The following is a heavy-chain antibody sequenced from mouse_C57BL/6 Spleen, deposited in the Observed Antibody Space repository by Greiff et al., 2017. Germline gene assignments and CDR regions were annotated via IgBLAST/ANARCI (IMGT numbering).Heavy chain of an antibody. CDR1: GFPFSDYY. J-gene: IGHJ2*01. CDR2: INYDGSST. V-gene: IGHV5-16*01. Sequence: EVKLVESEGGLVQPGSSMKLSCTASGFPFSDYYMAWVRQVPEKGLEWVANINYDGSSTYYLDSLKSRFIISRDNAKNNLYLQMSSLKSEDTATYYCARDWRGYYFDYWGQGTTLTVSS. CDR3: ARDWRGYYFDY.